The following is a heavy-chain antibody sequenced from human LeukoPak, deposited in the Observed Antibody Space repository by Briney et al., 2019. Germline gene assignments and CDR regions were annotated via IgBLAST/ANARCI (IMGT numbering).Heavy chain of an antibody. D-gene: IGHD3-10*01. CDR2: ISSSSSYI. CDR1: GFTFSSYS. CDR3: ARGALSMVRGYYYYYYMDV. J-gene: IGHJ6*03. V-gene: IGHV3-21*01. Sequence: GGSLRLSCAASGFTFSSYSMNWVRQAPGKGLEWVSSISSSSSYIYYADSVKGRFTISRDNAKNSLYLQMNSLRAEDTAVYYCARGALSMVRGYYYYYYMDVWGKGTTVTVSS.